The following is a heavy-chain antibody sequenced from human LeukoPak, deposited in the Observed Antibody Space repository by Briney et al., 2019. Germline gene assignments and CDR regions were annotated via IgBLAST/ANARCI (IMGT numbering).Heavy chain of an antibody. Sequence: SQTLSLTCTVSGGSISSGGHYWTWIRQHPGKGLEWIGNIYYSGSTYYNPSLKSRVTISVDTSKNQFSLKLSSVTAADTAVYYCAREIYSSSIDYWGQGTLVTVSS. CDR1: GGSISSGGHY. CDR3: AREIYSSSIDY. CDR2: IYYSGST. V-gene: IGHV4-31*03. D-gene: IGHD6-13*01. J-gene: IGHJ4*02.